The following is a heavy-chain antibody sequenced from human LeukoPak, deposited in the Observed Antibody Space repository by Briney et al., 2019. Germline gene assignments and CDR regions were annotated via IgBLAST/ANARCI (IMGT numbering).Heavy chain of an antibody. CDR2: ISYDGSNK. CDR1: GFTFSSYA. D-gene: IGHD2-2*03. CDR3: ARDLGYCSSTSCFYFDY. J-gene: IGHJ4*02. V-gene: IGHV3-30-3*01. Sequence: GGSLRLSCAASGFTFSSYAMHWVRQAPGKGLEWVAVISYDGSNKYCADSVKGRFTISRDNSKNTLYLQMNSLRAEDTAVYYCARDLGYCSSTSCFYFDYWGQGTLVTVSS.